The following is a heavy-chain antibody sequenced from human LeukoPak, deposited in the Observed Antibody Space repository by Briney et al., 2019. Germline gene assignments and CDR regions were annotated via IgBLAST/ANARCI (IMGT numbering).Heavy chain of an antibody. CDR3: ARGLSGSYQIDC. V-gene: IGHV4-39*07. D-gene: IGHD1-26*01. CDR1: GGSISSSSYY. CDR2: IYYSGST. J-gene: IGHJ4*02. Sequence: SETLSLTCTVSGGSISSSSYYWGWIRQPPGKGLGWIGSIYYSGSTYYNPSLKSRVTVSVDTSKNQFSLKLSSVTAADTAVYYCARGLSGSYQIDCWGQGTLVTVSS.